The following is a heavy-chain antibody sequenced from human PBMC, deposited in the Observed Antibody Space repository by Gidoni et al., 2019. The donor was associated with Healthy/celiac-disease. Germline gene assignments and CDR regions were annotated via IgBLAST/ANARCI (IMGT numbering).Heavy chain of an antibody. V-gene: IGHV3-30*18. J-gene: IGHJ4*02. CDR1: GFPFRSYG. CDR3: AKAGYDFWSGPQYYFDY. D-gene: IGHD3-3*01. CDR2: ISYDGSNK. Sequence: QVQRVESGGGQVQPGRSVRLSCAAAGFPFRSYGMHWVRQAPGKGLELLALISYDGSNKYYADSVKGRFTISRDNSKNTLYLQMNSLRAEDTAVYYCAKAGYDFWSGPQYYFDYWGQGTLVTVSS.